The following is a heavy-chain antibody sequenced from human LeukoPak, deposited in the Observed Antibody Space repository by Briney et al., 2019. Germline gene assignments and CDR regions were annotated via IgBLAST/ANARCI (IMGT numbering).Heavy chain of an antibody. J-gene: IGHJ4*02. V-gene: IGHV4-39*01. CDR3: VRGYYDSSGYYMVY. CDR2: IYYSGST. CDR1: GGSISSSSYY. D-gene: IGHD3-22*01. Sequence: SETLSLTCTVSGGSISSSSYYWGWIRQPPGKGLEWIGSIYYSGSTYYNPSLKSRVTISVDTSKNQFSLKLGSVTAADTAVYYCVRGYYDSSGYYMVYWGQGTLVTVSS.